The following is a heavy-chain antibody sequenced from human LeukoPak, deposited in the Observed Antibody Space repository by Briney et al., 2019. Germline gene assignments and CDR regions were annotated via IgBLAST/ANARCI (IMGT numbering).Heavy chain of an antibody. Sequence: SVKVSCKASGYTFTSYGISWVRQAPGQGLEWMGGIIPIFGTANYAQKFQGRVTITTDESTSTAYMELSSLRSEDTAVYYCARVAEPRAEYYFDYWGQGTLVTVSS. CDR1: GYTFTSYG. CDR2: IIPIFGTA. J-gene: IGHJ4*02. CDR3: ARVAEPRAEYYFDY. D-gene: IGHD1-14*01. V-gene: IGHV1-69*05.